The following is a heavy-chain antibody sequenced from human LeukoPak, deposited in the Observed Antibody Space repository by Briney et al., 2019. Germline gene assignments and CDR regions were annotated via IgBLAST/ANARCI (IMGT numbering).Heavy chain of an antibody. CDR3: AKDHGYGGNILWWFDP. V-gene: IGHV3-30*18. CDR1: GFTFSSYG. J-gene: IGHJ5*02. D-gene: IGHD4-23*01. Sequence: PGGSLRLSCAASGFTFSSYGMHWVRQAPGKGLEWVAVIPYDGSNKYYADSVKGRFTISRDNSKNTLYLQMNSLRAEDTAVYYCAKDHGYGGNILWWFDPWGQGTLVTVSS. CDR2: IPYDGSNK.